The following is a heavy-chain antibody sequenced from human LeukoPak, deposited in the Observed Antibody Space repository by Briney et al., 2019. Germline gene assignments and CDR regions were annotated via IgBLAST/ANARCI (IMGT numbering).Heavy chain of an antibody. CDR1: GGSISGSSYY. CDR2: IYYNGST. Sequence: PSETLSLTCTVSGGSISGSSYYSGWIRQPPGKGLEWIGSIYYNGSTYYNPSLKSRATISVDTSKNQFSLKLSSVTAADTAVYCCTRGGDIVVVPAAIYGGNWFDPWGQGTLVTVSS. J-gene: IGHJ5*02. V-gene: IGHV4-39*01. CDR3: TRGGDIVVVPAAIYGGNWFDP. D-gene: IGHD2-2*01.